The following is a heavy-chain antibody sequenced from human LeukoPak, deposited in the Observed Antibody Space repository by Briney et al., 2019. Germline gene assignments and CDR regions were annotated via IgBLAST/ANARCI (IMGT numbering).Heavy chain of an antibody. J-gene: IGHJ4*02. D-gene: IGHD5-18*01. CDR1: GFTFSDYW. CDR3: ARDPSRGYRYCYGGY. Sequence: GGSLRLSCAASGFTFSDYWMNWVRQPPGKGLEWVANIKRDGSEKYYVDSVKGRFTISRDNAKTSLCLQMNSLRAEDTAVYYCARDPSRGYRYCYGGYWGQGNLVNGSS. CDR2: IKRDGSEK. V-gene: IGHV3-7*01.